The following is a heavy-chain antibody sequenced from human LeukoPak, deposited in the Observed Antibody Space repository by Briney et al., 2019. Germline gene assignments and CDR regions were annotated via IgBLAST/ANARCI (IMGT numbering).Heavy chain of an antibody. J-gene: IGHJ3*02. Sequence: SETLSLTCAVYGGSFSGYYWSWIRQPPGKGLEWIGEINHSGSSNYSPSLKSRVTISVDTSKNKFSLKRNSVTAADTAVYCCAARAFPKAFNIWGQGTMVTVPS. D-gene: IGHD2-21*01. CDR1: GGSFSGYY. CDR2: INHSGSS. V-gene: IGHV4-34*01. CDR3: AARAFPKAFNI.